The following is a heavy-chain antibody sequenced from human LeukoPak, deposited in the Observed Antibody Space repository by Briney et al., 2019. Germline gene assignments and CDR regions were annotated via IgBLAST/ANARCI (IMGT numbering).Heavy chain of an antibody. D-gene: IGHD3-3*01. CDR1: GFTFSSYD. CDR3: VRDIDFWSGYHTTFDY. V-gene: IGHV3-48*03. Sequence: GGSLRLSCATSGFTFSSYDMNWVRQAPGKGLEWISYISSSATTIYYADSVKGRFTISRDNAKNSLYLQMNSLRAEDTALYYYVRDIDFWSGYHTTFDYWGQGTLVTVSS. J-gene: IGHJ4*02. CDR2: ISSSATTI.